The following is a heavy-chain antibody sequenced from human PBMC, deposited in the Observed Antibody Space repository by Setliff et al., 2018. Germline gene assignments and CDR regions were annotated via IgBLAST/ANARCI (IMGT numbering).Heavy chain of an antibody. Sequence: SETLSLTCTVSGGSINSMSYYWSWIRQPAGKGLEWIGLIQNTGNTNYNPSLQSRVTISMDTSKNQFSLKMTSVTAADTAMYYCAGTPARGTTWLSPFDYWGQGTLVTVSS. V-gene: IGHV4-61*02. CDR3: AGTPARGTTWLSPFDY. D-gene: IGHD5-12*01. CDR1: GGSINSMSYY. J-gene: IGHJ4*02. CDR2: IQNTGNT.